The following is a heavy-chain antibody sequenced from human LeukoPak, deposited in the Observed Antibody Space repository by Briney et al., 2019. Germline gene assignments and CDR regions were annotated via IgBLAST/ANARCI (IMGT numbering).Heavy chain of an antibody. Sequence: SETLSLTCTVSGGSISSSSYYWGWIRQPPGKGLEWIGSIYYSGSTYYNPSLKSRVTISVDTSKNQFSLKLSSVTAADTAVYYCARPSSSGHLNWGQGTLVTVSS. D-gene: IGHD3-22*01. CDR2: IYYSGST. CDR1: GGSISSSSYY. V-gene: IGHV4-39*01. J-gene: IGHJ4*02. CDR3: ARPSSSGHLN.